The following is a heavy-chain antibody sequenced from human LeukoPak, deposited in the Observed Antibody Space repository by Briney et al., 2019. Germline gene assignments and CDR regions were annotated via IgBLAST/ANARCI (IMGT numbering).Heavy chain of an antibody. J-gene: IGHJ4*02. Sequence: SETLSLTCTVSGGSISDYYWSWIRQPPGKGLEWIGYMYYSGSINYNPSLKSRITISVDTSKNQFSLKLSSVTAADTAVYYCAKNSGIFDYWGQGTLVTVSS. CDR2: MYYSGSI. CDR3: AKNSGIFDY. V-gene: IGHV4-59*01. CDR1: GGSISDYY. D-gene: IGHD2-21*01.